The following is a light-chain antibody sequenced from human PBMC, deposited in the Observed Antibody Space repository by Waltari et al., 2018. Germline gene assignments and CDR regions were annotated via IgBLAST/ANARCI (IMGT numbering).Light chain of an antibody. CDR2: GAT. Sequence: DIQMTQSPSSLSASVGDTVTITCRASQGISSYLNWFQQKPGKAPKLLIYGATTLQSGVPSRFSGNGSGTEFTLTISSLQPEDFAAYYCLQHNSYPISFGQGTKVEIK. CDR3: LQHNSYPIS. J-gene: IGKJ2*03. V-gene: IGKV1-17*01. CDR1: QGISSY.